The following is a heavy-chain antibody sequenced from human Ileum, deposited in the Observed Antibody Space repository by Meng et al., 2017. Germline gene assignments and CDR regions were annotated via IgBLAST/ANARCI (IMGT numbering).Heavy chain of an antibody. CDR2: IHHSGST. CDR1: GGSISFGYW. D-gene: IGHD2-21*01. CDR3: ARNGDYSADH. Sequence: QVQLQESGPGLVKPSGTLSLTCAVSGGSISFGYWWSWVRQPPGQGLGWIGEIHHSGSTNYNPSLKSRVTLSVDNSNNQFSLSLTSVTAADTAVYYCARNGDYSADHWGQGILVTVSS. V-gene: IGHV4-4*02. J-gene: IGHJ4*02.